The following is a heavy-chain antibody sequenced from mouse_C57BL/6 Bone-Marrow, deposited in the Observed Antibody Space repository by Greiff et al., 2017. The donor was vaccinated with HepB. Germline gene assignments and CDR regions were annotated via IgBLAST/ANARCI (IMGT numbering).Heavy chain of an antibody. V-gene: IGHV1-81*01. CDR2: IYPRSGNT. CDR1: GYTFTSYG. J-gene: IGHJ3*01. D-gene: IGHD2-2*01. CDR3: ARRGYDGFAY. Sequence: QVQLKESGAELARPGASVKLSCKASGYTFTSYGISWVKQRTGQGLEWIGEIYPRSGNTYYNEKFKGKATLTADKSSSTAYMELRSLTSEDSAVYFCARRGYDGFAYWGQGTLVTVSA.